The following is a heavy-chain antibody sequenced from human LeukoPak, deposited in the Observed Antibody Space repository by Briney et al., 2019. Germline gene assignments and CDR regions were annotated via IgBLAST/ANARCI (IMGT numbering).Heavy chain of an antibody. Sequence: PGGSLRLSCGASGFTFSSYAMSWVRQAPGKGPEWVSAIGSGTYYADSVKGRFTTSRDNSKNTLYLQMNSLRAEDTAVYYCAKVLAYYFDYWGQGTLVTVSS. CDR3: AKVLAYYFDY. CDR2: IGSGT. V-gene: IGHV3-23*01. CDR1: GFTFSSYA. J-gene: IGHJ4*02.